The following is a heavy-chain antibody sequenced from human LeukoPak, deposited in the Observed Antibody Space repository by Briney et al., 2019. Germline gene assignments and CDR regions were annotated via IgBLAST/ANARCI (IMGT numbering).Heavy chain of an antibody. CDR3: AKQRSGIAVAFDY. Sequence: GGTLRLSCAASGFTFSNSGMTWVRQAPGRGLEWVSGISVNGGSTYYADSVKGRFTISGDNSKNTLYLQMNSLRAEDTAVYYCAKQRSGIAVAFDYWGQGTLVTVSS. D-gene: IGHD6-19*01. CDR2: ISVNGGST. V-gene: IGHV3-23*01. CDR1: GFTFSNSG. J-gene: IGHJ4*02.